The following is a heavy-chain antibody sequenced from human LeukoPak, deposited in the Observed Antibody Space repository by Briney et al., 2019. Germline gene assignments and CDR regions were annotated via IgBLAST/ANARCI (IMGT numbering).Heavy chain of an antibody. J-gene: IGHJ6*02. D-gene: IGHD2-2*01. CDR1: GYTFTSYA. CDR3: ARDQITYCSSTSCYWDYYYGMDV. CDR2: INAGNGNT. Sequence: ASVKVSCKASGYTFTSYAMHWVRQAPGQRLEWMGWINAGNGNTKYSQKFQGRVTITRDTSASTAYMELSSLRSEDTAVYYCARDQITYCSSTSCYWDYYYGMDVWGQGTTVTDSS. V-gene: IGHV1-3*01.